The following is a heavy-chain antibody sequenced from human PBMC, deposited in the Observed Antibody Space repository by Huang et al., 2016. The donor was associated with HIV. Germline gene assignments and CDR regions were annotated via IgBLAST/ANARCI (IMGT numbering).Heavy chain of an antibody. CDR1: GRSITSSSYY. J-gene: IGHJ3*02. D-gene: IGHD3-22*01. CDR3: ARHFSYYDSSGYTPWDAFDI. Sequence: QLQLQGSGSGLVKPSETLSLTCTVSGRSITSSSYYWGWIRQPTGKGLEWVGSIDYSGSTDYSPSLKSRVTGCVDTSKHQFSLKLSSVTAADTAVYYCARHFSYYDSSGYTPWDAFDIWGQGTMVTVSS. CDR2: IDYSGST. V-gene: IGHV4-39*01.